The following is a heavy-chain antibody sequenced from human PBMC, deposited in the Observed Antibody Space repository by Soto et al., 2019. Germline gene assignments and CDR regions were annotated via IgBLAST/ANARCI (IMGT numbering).Heavy chain of an antibody. CDR2: MYHSGST. J-gene: IGHJ4*02. D-gene: IGHD3-16*02. CDR1: GVSRRSDDDY. V-gene: IGHV4-30-4*02. Sequence: PSDTMSLTCPVAGVSRRSDDDYWRWLRQPPGKGLEWIGYMYHSGSTYYNPSLESRVTMSVDLSKNQFSLNLSVVTAADTAVYYCARWTNDIRGTNRHFFDLWGQGTLVNVSS. CDR3: ARWTNDIRGTNRHFFDL.